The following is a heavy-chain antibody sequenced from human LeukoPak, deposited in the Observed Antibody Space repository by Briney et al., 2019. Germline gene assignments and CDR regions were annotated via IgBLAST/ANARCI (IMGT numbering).Heavy chain of an antibody. CDR2: INTNTGNP. CDR1: GDTFTSYA. V-gene: IGHV7-4-1*02. CDR3: ARDPAVLMVYAIRVWFDP. Sequence: ASVKVSCKASGDTFTSYAMNWVRQAPGQGLEWMGWINTNTGNPTYAQGFTGRFVFSLDTSVSTAYLQISSLKAEDTAVYYCARDPAVLMVYAIRVWFDPWGQGTLVTVSS. D-gene: IGHD2-8*01. J-gene: IGHJ5*02.